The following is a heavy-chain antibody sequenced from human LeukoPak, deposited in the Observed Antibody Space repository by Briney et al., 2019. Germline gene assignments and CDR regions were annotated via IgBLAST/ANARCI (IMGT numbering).Heavy chain of an antibody. CDR2: ISSGSSTI. D-gene: IGHD2-15*01. CDR1: GFTFSSYS. CDR3: AKQLGYCSDGSCYFPY. J-gene: IGHJ4*02. Sequence: GGSLRLSCAASGFTFSSYSMNWVRRAPGKGLEWVSYISSGSSTIYYADSVQGRFTISRDNSKSTLCLQMNSLRAEDTAVYYCAKQLGYCSDGSCYFPYWGQGTLVTVSS. V-gene: IGHV3-48*01.